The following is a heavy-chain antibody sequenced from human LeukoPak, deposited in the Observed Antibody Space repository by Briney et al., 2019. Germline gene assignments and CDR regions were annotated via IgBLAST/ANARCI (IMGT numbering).Heavy chain of an antibody. CDR1: GGSISTSSYY. Sequence: PSETLSLTCTVSGGSISTSSYYWGWIRQSPGRGLEWIGSIYHSGSTNYNPSLKSRVTISVDTSKNQFSLKLSSVTAADTAVYYCARGSPVAGNDYWGQGTLVTVSS. V-gene: IGHV4-39*07. J-gene: IGHJ4*02. D-gene: IGHD6-19*01. CDR3: ARGSPVAGNDY. CDR2: IYHSGST.